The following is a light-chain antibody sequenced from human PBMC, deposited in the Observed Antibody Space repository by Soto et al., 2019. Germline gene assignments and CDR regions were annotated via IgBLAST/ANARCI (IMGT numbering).Light chain of an antibody. CDR1: SSDVGAYTF. J-gene: IGLJ1*01. V-gene: IGLV2-14*03. CDR2: DVS. Sequence: QSALTQPASVSGSPGQSITISCTGTSSDVGAYTFVSWYQQHPDKVPKLMIFDVSLRPSGVSDRFSGSKSGNTASLTISGLQPEDEADYYCSSYTSSSTHVFGSWTKLTFL. CDR3: SSYTSSSTHV.